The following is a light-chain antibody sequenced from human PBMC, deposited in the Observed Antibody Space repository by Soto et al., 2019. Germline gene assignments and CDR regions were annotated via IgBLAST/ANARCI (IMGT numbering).Light chain of an antibody. V-gene: IGLV6-57*03. Sequence: NFMLTQPHSVSESPGKTVTISCTRSSASIVSNYVQWFQQRPGSAPTTVIYDDNQRPSGVPDRFSGSIDSSSNSASLTISGLKTEDEADYYCQSYDSSSLVFGGGTKLTVL. CDR1: SASIVSNY. CDR2: DDN. CDR3: QSYDSSSLV. J-gene: IGLJ2*01.